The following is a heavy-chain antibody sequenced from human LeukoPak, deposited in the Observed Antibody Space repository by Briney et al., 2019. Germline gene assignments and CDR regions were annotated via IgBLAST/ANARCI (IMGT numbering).Heavy chain of an antibody. CDR1: GFTFSSYA. V-gene: IGHV3-30-3*01. CDR2: ISYDGSNK. CDR3: ARGFDSSGWYPDY. J-gene: IGHJ4*02. D-gene: IGHD6-19*01. Sequence: GGSLRLSCAASGFTFSSYAMHWVRQAPGKGLEWVAVISYDGSNKYYADSVKGRFTISRDNSKNTLYLQMNSLRAEDTAVYYCARGFDSSGWYPDYWVQGTLVTVSS.